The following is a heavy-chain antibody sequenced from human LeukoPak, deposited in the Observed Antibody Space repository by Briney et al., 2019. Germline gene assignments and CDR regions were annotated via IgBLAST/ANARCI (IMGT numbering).Heavy chain of an antibody. CDR2: ISYAVINK. D-gene: IGHD3-10*02. CDR3: AELGITMIGGV. Sequence: PGGSLRLSCAASGFTFSSYGMHWVRQAPGKGLEWVALISYAVINKYYADSVKGRFTISRDNSKNSLYLQMNSLRAEDTAVYYCAELGITMIGGVWGKGTTVTISS. V-gene: IGHV3-30*18. CDR1: GFTFSSYG. J-gene: IGHJ6*04.